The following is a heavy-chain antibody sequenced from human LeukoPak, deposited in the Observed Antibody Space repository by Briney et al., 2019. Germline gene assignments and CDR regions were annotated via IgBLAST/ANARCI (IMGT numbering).Heavy chain of an antibody. Sequence: ASVKVSCKASGYTFTNYGITWVRQAPGQGLEWMGWINPNSGGTNYAQKFQGRVTMTRDTSTSTAYMELSSLRSEDTAVYYCARGPNKSDGGNSGSAWFDPWGQGTLVTVSS. CDR1: GYTFTNYG. V-gene: IGHV1-2*02. D-gene: IGHD4-23*01. CDR2: INPNSGGT. CDR3: ARGPNKSDGGNSGSAWFDP. J-gene: IGHJ5*02.